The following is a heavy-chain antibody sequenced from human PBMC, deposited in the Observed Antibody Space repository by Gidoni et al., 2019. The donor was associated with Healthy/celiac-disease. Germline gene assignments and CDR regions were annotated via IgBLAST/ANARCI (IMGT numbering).Heavy chain of an antibody. D-gene: IGHD5-12*01. J-gene: IGHJ6*03. CDR1: GFTFTSSA. Sequence: QMQLVQSGPEVKKPGTSVKVSCKASGFTFTSSAVQWVRQARGQRLEWIGWIVVGSGNTNYAQKFQERVTITRDMSTSTAYMELSSLRSEDTAVYYCAAGSRGYSGYYYYYMDVWGKGTTVTVSS. V-gene: IGHV1-58*01. CDR2: IVVGSGNT. CDR3: AAGSRGYSGYYYYYMDV.